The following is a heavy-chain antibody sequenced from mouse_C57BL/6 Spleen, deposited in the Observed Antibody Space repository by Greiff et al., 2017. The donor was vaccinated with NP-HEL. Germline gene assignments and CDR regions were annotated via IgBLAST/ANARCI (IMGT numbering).Heavy chain of an antibody. J-gene: IGHJ4*01. V-gene: IGHV1-7*01. CDR1: GYTFTSYW. CDR2: INPSSGYT. CDR3: ARTAQATYYAMDY. D-gene: IGHD3-2*02. Sequence: QVQLRQSGAELAKPGASVKLSCKASGYTFTSYWMHWVNQRPGQGLEWIGYINPSSGYTKYNQKFKDKATLTADKSSSTAYMQLSSLTYEDSAVYYCARTAQATYYAMDYWGQGTSVTVSS.